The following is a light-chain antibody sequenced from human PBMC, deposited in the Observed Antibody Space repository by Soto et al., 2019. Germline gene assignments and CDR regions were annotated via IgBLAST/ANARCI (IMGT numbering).Light chain of an antibody. V-gene: IGKV1-5*01. CDR3: HSRA. Sequence: IHMTQSPSTLSASVIDIVTITCRASQSISSWLAWYQQKPGKAPKLLIYDASSLESGVPSRFSGSGSGTEFTLTISSLQPDDFATYYCHSRAFGQGTRLEIK. CDR2: DAS. CDR1: QSISSW. J-gene: IGKJ5*01.